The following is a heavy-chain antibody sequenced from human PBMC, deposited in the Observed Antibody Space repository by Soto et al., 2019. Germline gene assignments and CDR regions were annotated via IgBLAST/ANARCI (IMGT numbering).Heavy chain of an antibody. J-gene: IGHJ6*02. D-gene: IGHD6-13*01. CDR2: ISYDGSSK. V-gene: IGHV3-30-3*01. CDR1: GFTFSSYA. CDR3: ARERVAAAGHYYYYYGMDV. Sequence: PGGSLRLSCAASGFTFSSYAMHWVRQAPGKGLEWVAVISYDGSSKYYADSVKGRFTISRDNSKNTLYLQMNSLRAEDTAVYYCARERVAAAGHYYYYYGMDVWGQGTTVTVSS.